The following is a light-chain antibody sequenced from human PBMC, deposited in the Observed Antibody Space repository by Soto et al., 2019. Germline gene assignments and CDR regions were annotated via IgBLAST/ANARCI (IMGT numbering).Light chain of an antibody. CDR2: GAC. J-gene: IGKJ1*01. V-gene: IGKV3-20*01. Sequence: EIVLMQSPGTLSLSPGGRATLSCRASQTLRRTYIAWYQQKPGQAPRVLIYGACKRGSGIPDWISGSGCATVFTLTSSRQPSEDFTVYYCQEYSICPWTFGQGTKVDIK. CDR3: QEYSICPWT. CDR1: QTLRRTY.